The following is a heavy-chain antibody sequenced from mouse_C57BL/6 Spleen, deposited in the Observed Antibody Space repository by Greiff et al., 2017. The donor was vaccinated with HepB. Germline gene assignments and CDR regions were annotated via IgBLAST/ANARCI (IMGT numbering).Heavy chain of an antibody. CDR1: GYTFTSYW. J-gene: IGHJ3*01. CDR3: ARGGLNWAWFAY. V-gene: IGHV1-52*01. CDR2: IDPSDSET. D-gene: IGHD4-1*01. Sequence: QVQLQQPGAELVRPGSSVKLSCKASGYTFTSYWMHWVKQRPIQGLEWIGNIDPSDSETHYNQKFKDKATLTVDKSSSTAYMQLSSLTSEDSAVYYCARGGLNWAWFAYWGQGTLVTVSA.